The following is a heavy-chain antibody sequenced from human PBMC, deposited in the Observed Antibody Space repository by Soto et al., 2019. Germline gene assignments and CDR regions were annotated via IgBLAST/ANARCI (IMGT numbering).Heavy chain of an antibody. V-gene: IGHV1-18*01. D-gene: IGHD4-17*01. CDR1: GYTFTSYG. Sequence: QVQLVQSGADVKKPGASVKVSCKASGYTFTSYGISWVRQAPGQGLEWMGWISAYSGNTDYAPKFQDRVTMTTDTSTSTAYMERRSLTSDDTAVYYCARRGSGTVTGYMSDYWGQGTLVTVSS. CDR3: ARRGSGTVTGYMSDY. CDR2: ISAYSGNT. J-gene: IGHJ4*02.